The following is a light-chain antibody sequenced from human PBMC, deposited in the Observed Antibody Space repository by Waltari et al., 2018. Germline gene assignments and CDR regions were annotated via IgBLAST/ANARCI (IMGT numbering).Light chain of an antibody. CDR3: QTYNNYGT. J-gene: IGKJ1*01. CDR1: QSISSW. Sequence: DIQMTQSPSTLSASVGDRVTLTCRASQSISSWLAWYQQKPGKAPKLLIYDAPSLESGVPSRFSGSGSGTEFTLTISSLQPDDSATYWCQTYNNYGTFGQGTKVEI. CDR2: DAP. V-gene: IGKV1-5*01.